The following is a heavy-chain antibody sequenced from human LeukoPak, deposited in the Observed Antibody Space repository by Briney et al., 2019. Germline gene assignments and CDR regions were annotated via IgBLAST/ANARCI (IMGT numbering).Heavy chain of an antibody. CDR3: ARSGSGSYYIFGRSKNYLDY. Sequence: GGSLRLSCAASGFTFSSYEMNWVRQAPGKGLEWVSYISSSGSTIYYADSVKGRFTISRDNAKNSLYLQMNSLRAEDTAVYYCARSGSGSYYIFGRSKNYLDYWGQGTLVTVSS. D-gene: IGHD3-10*01. CDR1: GFTFSSYE. J-gene: IGHJ4*02. CDR2: ISSSGSTI. V-gene: IGHV3-48*03.